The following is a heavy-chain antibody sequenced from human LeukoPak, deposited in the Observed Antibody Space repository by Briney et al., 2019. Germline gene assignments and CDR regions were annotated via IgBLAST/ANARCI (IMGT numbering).Heavy chain of an antibody. CDR3: TRNYYRGTVFDY. D-gene: IGHD3-22*01. Sequence: RGSLRVSCAASGFTFSNAWMSWVRQAPGKGLEWVGRIKSKTDGGTTDYAAPVKGRFTISRDDSKNTLYLQMNSLKTEDTAVYYCTRNYYRGTVFDYWGQGTLVTVSS. J-gene: IGHJ4*02. CDR2: IKSKTDGGTT. V-gene: IGHV3-15*01. CDR1: GFTFSNAW.